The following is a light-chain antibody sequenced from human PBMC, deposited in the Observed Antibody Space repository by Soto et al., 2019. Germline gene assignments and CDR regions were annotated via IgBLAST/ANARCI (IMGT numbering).Light chain of an antibody. V-gene: IGKV1-5*03. CDR3: QQYNGYWT. CDR1: QSISGS. Sequence: DIQMTQSPSTLSASVGDRVTITCRASQSISGSLAWYQQKPGKAPNLLIYEASNLKSGVPSRFSGSGSGTEYPLTISSLQPDDSASYYCQQYNGYWTFVQGTRVEIK. CDR2: EAS. J-gene: IGKJ1*01.